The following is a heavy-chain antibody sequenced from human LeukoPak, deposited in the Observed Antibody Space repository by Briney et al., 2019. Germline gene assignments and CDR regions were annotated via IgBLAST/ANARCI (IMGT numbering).Heavy chain of an antibody. CDR3: ARGEEKATITALDS. Sequence: GGSLRLSCAASGFTFSNYDMHWVRQAPGKGLEWVSAISSSSSYIYYADSIKGRFTISRDNAENSLYLQMNSLRAVDTAVYLCARGEEKATITALDSWGQGTLVTVSS. V-gene: IGHV3-21*01. J-gene: IGHJ4*02. CDR2: ISSSSSYI. CDR1: GFTFSNYD. D-gene: IGHD5-24*01.